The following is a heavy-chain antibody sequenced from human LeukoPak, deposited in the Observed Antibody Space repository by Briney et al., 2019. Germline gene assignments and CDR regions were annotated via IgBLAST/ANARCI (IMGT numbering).Heavy chain of an antibody. CDR3: ARGGGDYTSRYYMGV. V-gene: IGHV3-11*04. Sequence: GGSLRLSCAASGFTFSDFYMHWIRQAPGKGLEWVSYMSGTGETISDADSLKGRFTISRDNTKNLLFLQVNTLRVEDTATYYCARGGGDYTSRYYMGVWGKGTTVTVSS. J-gene: IGHJ6*03. CDR2: MSGTGETI. CDR1: GFTFSDFY. D-gene: IGHD3-3*01.